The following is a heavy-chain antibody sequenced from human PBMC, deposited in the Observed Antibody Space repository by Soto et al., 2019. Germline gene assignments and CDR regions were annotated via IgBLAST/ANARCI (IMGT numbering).Heavy chain of an antibody. V-gene: IGHV3-30*03. CDR3: ARDLARFFDY. D-gene: IGHD3-16*01. Sequence: GGSLRLSCAASGFTFSSYGMHWVRQAPGKGLEWVAVISYDGSNKYYADSVKGRFTISRDNSNNTLYLQMNSLRADDTAVYYCARDLARFFDYWGQGTLVTVSS. CDR2: ISYDGSNK. J-gene: IGHJ4*02. CDR1: GFTFSSYG.